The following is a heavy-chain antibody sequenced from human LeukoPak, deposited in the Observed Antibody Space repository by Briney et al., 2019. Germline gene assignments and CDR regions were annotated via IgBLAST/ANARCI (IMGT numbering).Heavy chain of an antibody. CDR1: GFTFSGYG. V-gene: IGHV3-33*01. Sequence: PGGSLRLSCAASGFTFSGYGMHWVRQAPGKGLEWVAVIYYDGNNKYYADSVKGRFTISRDNPKNTLYLQMNSLRAEDTAVYYCARWGSGTYNAYDHYGMDVWGQGTTVTVSS. D-gene: IGHD3-10*01. J-gene: IGHJ6*02. CDR2: IYYDGNNK. CDR3: ARWGSGTYNAYDHYGMDV.